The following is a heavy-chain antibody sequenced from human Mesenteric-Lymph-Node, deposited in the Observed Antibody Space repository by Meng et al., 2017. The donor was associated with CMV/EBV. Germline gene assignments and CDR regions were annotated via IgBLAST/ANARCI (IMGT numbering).Heavy chain of an antibody. V-gene: IGHV4-39*01. Sequence: GGSIISSSYFWGWIRQPPGKGLDWIGSIFYTGSTYYNPSLKSRATVSVDTSKNQFSLNLSSVSAADTAVYYCARHPLLTPMAFAFDYWGQGTLVTVSS. D-gene: IGHD5-18*01. CDR1: GGSIISSSYF. J-gene: IGHJ4*02. CDR3: ARHPLLTPMAFAFDY. CDR2: IFYTGST.